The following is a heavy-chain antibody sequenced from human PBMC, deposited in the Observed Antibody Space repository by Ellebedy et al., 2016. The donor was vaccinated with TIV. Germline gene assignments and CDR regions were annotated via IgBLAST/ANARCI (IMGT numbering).Heavy chain of an antibody. J-gene: IGHJ4*02. V-gene: IGHV4-31*03. D-gene: IGHD2-8*02. Sequence: MPSETLSLTCTVSGGSISSGGYYWSWIRQHPGKGLEWIGYIYYSGSTYYNPSLKSRVTISVDTSKNQFSLKLSSVTAADTAVYYCARYHCPGGICDSFDYWGQGTLVTVSS. CDR2: IYYSGST. CDR1: GGSISSGGYY. CDR3: ARYHCPGGICDSFDY.